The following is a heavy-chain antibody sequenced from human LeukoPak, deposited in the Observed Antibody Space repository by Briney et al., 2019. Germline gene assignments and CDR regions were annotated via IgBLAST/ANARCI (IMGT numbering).Heavy chain of an antibody. J-gene: IGHJ5*02. V-gene: IGHV6-1*01. CDR1: GDRVSSNSVT. D-gene: IGHD2-21*02. Sequence: SQTLSLTCAISGDRVSSNSVTWNWIRQSPSRGFEWLGRTYYRSTWYNDYAVSVRGRITVNPDTSKKQFALHLISVTPGDTAVYYCARRLTEYDCFDPWGQGTLVTVSS. CDR3: ARRLTEYDCFDP. CDR2: TYYRSTWYN.